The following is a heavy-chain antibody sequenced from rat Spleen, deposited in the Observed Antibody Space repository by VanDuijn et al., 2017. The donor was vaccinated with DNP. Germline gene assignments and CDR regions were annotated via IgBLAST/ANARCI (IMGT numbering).Heavy chain of an antibody. J-gene: IGHJ2*01. V-gene: IGHV2S12*01. CDR1: GFSLTSYG. D-gene: IGHD1-4*01. Sequence: QVQLKESGPGLVQPSQTLSLTCTVSGFSLTSYGVSWVRQSPGKGLEWITTISIGGSTYYNSALKSRLTISKDTSKSQVFLKMNSLQTEDTATYYCARRDGYNGVFDYWGQGVMVTVSS. CDR2: ISIGGST. CDR3: ARRDGYNGVFDY.